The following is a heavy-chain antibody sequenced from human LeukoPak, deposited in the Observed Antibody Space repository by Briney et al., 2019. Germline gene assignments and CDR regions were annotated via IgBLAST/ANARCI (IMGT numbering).Heavy chain of an antibody. V-gene: IGHV1-18*01. CDR1: GYTFTSYG. CDR3: AREMGRYCSSTSCYYMDV. D-gene: IGHD2-2*01. J-gene: IGHJ6*03. CDR2: ISAYNGNT. Sequence: EASVKVSCKASGYTFTSYGISWVRQAPGQGLEWMGWISAYNGNTNYAQKLQGRVTMTTDTSTSTAYMELRSLRSDDTAVYYCAREMGRYCSSTSCYYMDVWGKGTTVTVSS.